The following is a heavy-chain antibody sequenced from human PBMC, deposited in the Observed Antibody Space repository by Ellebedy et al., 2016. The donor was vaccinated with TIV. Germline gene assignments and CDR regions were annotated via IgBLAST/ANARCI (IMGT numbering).Heavy chain of an antibody. CDR3: AKDLAEAYTSGWFIYFDY. CDR1: GFTFSSYT. CDR2: ISSSSSHM. Sequence: GESLKISXAASGFTFSSYTMNWVRQAPGKGLEWVSSISSSSSHMYYADSVKGRFTISRDNSKNTLYLQMNSLRAEDSAVYYCAKDLAEAYTSGWFIYFDYWGQGTLVTVSS. J-gene: IGHJ4*02. D-gene: IGHD6-19*01. V-gene: IGHV3-21*04.